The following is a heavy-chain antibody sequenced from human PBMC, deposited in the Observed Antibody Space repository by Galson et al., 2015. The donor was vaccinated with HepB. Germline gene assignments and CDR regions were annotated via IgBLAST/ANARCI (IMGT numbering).Heavy chain of an antibody. CDR1: GFTFSGSA. Sequence: SLRLSCAASGFTFSGSAMHWVRQASGKGLEWVGRIRSKANSYATAYAASVKDRFTISRDDSKNTAYLQMNSLRADDTAEYYCVKGHEYDKCWYADNWGQGTLVTVS. D-gene: IGHD3-22*01. V-gene: IGHV3-73*01. CDR2: IRSKANSYAT. J-gene: IGHJ4*02. CDR3: VKGHEYDKCWYADN.